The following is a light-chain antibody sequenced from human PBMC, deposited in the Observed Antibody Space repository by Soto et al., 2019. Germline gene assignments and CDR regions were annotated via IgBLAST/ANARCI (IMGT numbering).Light chain of an antibody. V-gene: IGKV1-5*03. CDR2: KAS. Sequence: IHMTQSPSTLSASVGDRVTITCRASQSISSWLAWYQQKPGKAPKLLIYKASSLESGVPSRFSGSGSGTEFTLTISSLQPDDFATYYCQQYDNYSRTFGQGTKVDIK. CDR3: QQYDNYSRT. J-gene: IGKJ1*01. CDR1: QSISSW.